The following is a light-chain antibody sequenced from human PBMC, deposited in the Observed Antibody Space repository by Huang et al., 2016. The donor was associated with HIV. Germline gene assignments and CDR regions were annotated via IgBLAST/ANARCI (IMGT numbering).Light chain of an antibody. CDR2: AAA. CDR3: QQFNNWPPS. V-gene: IGKV3-15*01. Sequence: ETVMTQSPATLSVSPGERATLSCRASQSVYINLAWYQQKPVQAPRLLFYAAASRATGVPARFSASGSGTEFTLTISSLQSEDFAVYYCQQFNNWPPSFGGGTKVEI. CDR1: QSVYIN. J-gene: IGKJ4*01.